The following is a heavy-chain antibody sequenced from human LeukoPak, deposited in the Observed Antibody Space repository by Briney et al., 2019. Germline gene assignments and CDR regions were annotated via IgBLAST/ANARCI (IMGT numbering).Heavy chain of an antibody. J-gene: IGHJ4*02. CDR3: ARLGGYCSGGSCYSFFDY. V-gene: IGHV4-39*01. CDR1: GGSISSSSYY. CDR2: IYYSGST. D-gene: IGHD2-15*01. Sequence: SETLSLTCTVSGGSISSSSYYWGWIRQPPGKGLEWLGSIYYSGSTYYNPSLKSRVTISVDTSKNQFSLKLSSVTAADTAVYYCARLGGYCSGGSCYSFFDYWGQGTLVTVSS.